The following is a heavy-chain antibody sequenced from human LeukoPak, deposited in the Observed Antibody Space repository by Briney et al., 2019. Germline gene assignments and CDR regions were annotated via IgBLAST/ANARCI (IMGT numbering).Heavy chain of an antibody. CDR2: INPNSGGT. Sequence: ASVKVSCKASGYTFTGYYMHWVRQAPGQGLEWMGWINPNSGGTNYAQKFQGRVTMTRNTSISTAYMELSRLRSDDTAVYYGARDRFTMVRGVIINFWFDPWGQGTLVTVSS. D-gene: IGHD3-10*01. J-gene: IGHJ5*02. V-gene: IGHV1-2*02. CDR1: GYTFTGYY. CDR3: ARDRFTMVRGVIINFWFDP.